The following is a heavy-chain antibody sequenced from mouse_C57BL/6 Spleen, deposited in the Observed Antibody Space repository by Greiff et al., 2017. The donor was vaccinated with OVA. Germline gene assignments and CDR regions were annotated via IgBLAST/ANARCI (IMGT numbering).Heavy chain of an antibody. CDR2: ISSGSSTI. D-gene: IGHD1-1*01. Sequence: EVKLVESGGGLVKPGGSLKLSCAASGFTFSDYGMHWVRQAPEKGLEWVAYISSGSSTIYYADTVKGRFTISRDNAKNTLFLQMTSLRSEDTAMYYCARHYYGSSYGYWYFDVWGTGTTVTVSS. J-gene: IGHJ1*03. V-gene: IGHV5-17*01. CDR3: ARHYYGSSYGYWYFDV. CDR1: GFTFSDYG.